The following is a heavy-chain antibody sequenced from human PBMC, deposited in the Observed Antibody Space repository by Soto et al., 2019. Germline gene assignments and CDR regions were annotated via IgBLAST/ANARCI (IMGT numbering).Heavy chain of an antibody. Sequence: ETLSLTCTVSGGSISSYYWTWIRQPPGEGLEWIGHIYYTGSTNYNPSLKSRVAISVDTPKNQFSLKLSSVTAADTAVYYCARGDYYDSSGFDYWGQGTLVTVSS. J-gene: IGHJ4*02. CDR1: GGSISSYY. CDR2: IYYTGST. D-gene: IGHD3-22*01. CDR3: ARGDYYDSSGFDY. V-gene: IGHV4-59*01.